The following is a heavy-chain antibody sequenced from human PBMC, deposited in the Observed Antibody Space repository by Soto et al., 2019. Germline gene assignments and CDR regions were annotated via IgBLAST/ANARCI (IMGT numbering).Heavy chain of an antibody. Sequence: QVQLQESGPGLVKPSETLSLTCTVSGVSIANFFWSWIRQPPGKGLEWIGYMSQGGTTTYHPSLKGRAAISVDTSKNQLSLKLTSVTAADTAMYYCARDRGGITVAANPLGEWFDPWGPGTLVTVSS. D-gene: IGHD6-19*01. J-gene: IGHJ5*02. CDR3: ARDRGGITVAANPLGEWFDP. V-gene: IGHV4-59*08. CDR1: GVSIANFF. CDR2: MSQGGTT.